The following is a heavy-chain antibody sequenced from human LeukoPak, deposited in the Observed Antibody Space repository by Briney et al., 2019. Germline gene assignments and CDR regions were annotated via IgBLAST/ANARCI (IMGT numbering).Heavy chain of an antibody. Sequence: SETLSLTCAVYGGSFSGHYWSWIRQPPGKGLEWIGEVNHSGSTNYNPSLKSRVTISVDTSKNQFSLKLSSVTAADTAVYYYAGAVSGGMDVWGQGTTVTVSS. V-gene: IGHV4-34*01. CDR3: AGAVSGGMDV. D-gene: IGHD4-11*01. CDR2: VNHSGST. J-gene: IGHJ6*02. CDR1: GGSFSGHY.